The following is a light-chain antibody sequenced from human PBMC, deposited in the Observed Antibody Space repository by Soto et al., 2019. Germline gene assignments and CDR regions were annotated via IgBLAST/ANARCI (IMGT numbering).Light chain of an antibody. V-gene: IGKV3D-20*02. CDR1: QSVSSSS. CDR3: QQRSNWPPT. CDR2: DAS. Sequence: EIVLTQSPGTLSLSPGERATLSCRASQSVSSSSLAWYQQKRGQAPRLLIHDASSRATGIPDRFSGSGSGTDFTLTISRLEPEDFAVYYCQQRSNWPPTFGQGTKLEIK. J-gene: IGKJ2*01.